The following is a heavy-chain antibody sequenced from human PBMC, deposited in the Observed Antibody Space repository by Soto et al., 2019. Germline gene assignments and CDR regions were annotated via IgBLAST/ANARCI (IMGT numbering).Heavy chain of an antibody. CDR1: GDSVSTNSGA. J-gene: IGHJ6*02. CDR3: ARDAAAANILGEYYYYYGMDV. V-gene: IGHV6-1*01. D-gene: IGHD6-13*01. CDR2: TYYRSKWYT. Sequence: QVQLHQSGPGLVKTSQILSLTCAISGDSVSTNSGAWNWIRQSPSRGLEWLGRTYYRSKWYTDYAVSVESRITIKPDTSKNHFSLHLSSVTPEDTAVYYCARDAAAANILGEYYYYYGMDVWGQGTTVTVSS.